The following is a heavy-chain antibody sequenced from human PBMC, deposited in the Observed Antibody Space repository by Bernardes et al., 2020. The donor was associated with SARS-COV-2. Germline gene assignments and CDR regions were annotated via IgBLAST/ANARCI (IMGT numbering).Heavy chain of an antibody. CDR3: ARVFGGNSGVFLRPFDY. J-gene: IGHJ4*02. CDR2: IYYSGTT. V-gene: IGHV4-31*03. CDR1: GDSISSFGYY. D-gene: IGHD3-16*01. Sequence: SEPLSLTCTVSGDSISSFGYYWNWLRLHPGKGLEWIGYIYYSGTTYYNPSLKSRVTISLDTSKNQFSLKLSSVTAADTAVYYCARVFGGNSGVFLRPFDYWGQGTLITVSS.